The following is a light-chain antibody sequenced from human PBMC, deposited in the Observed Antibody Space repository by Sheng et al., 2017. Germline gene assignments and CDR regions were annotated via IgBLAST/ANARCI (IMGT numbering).Light chain of an antibody. CDR1: QSISTW. CDR2: KAS. J-gene: IGKJ1*01. V-gene: IGKV1-5*03. CDR3: QQYNVYPWT. Sequence: DIQMTQSPSTLSASVGDRVTITCRASQSISTWLAWHQQKPGKAPKLLIYKASSLESGVPSRFSGSESGTEFTLTISSLQPDDFATYYCQQYNVYPWTFGQGTEGGN.